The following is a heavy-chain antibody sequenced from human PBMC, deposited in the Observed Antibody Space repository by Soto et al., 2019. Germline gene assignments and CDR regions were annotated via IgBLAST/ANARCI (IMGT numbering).Heavy chain of an antibody. CDR3: ARDRGYLDV. V-gene: IGHV3-7*01. Sequence: EAQLVESGGGLVQPGGSLRLSCAASGFTLTSYWMSWVRQAPGKGLEWVGNINEDGSERFYVDYVKGRFTISKDNAKNSLYLQMNSLRADDTAVYYCARDRGYLDVWGKGTTVTVSS. J-gene: IGHJ6*03. CDR1: GFTLTSYW. CDR2: INEDGSER.